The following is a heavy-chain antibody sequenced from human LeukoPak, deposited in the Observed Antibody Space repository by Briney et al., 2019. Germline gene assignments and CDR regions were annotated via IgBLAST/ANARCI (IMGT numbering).Heavy chain of an antibody. Sequence: ASVKVSCKASGYTFTRYGISSVRQAPGQGLEWMGWISAYNGNTNYVQKLQGRVTMTTDTSTSTAYMELRSLRSDDTAVYYCARDGEWLAWGPNYYYYMDVWGKGTTVTVSS. D-gene: IGHD3-3*01. V-gene: IGHV1-18*01. CDR1: GYTFTRYG. CDR3: ARDGEWLAWGPNYYYYMDV. J-gene: IGHJ6*03. CDR2: ISAYNGNT.